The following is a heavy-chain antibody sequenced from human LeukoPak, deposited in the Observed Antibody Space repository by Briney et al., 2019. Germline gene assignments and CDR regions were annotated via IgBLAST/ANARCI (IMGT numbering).Heavy chain of an antibody. CDR3: ARSMVRGSYYEYYFDY. Sequence: SETLSLTCTVSGGSISSGSYYWSWIRQPAGKGLEWIGRIYTSGSTNYNPSLKSRVTMSVDTSKNQFSLKPSSVTAADTAVYYCARSMVRGSYYEYYFDYWGQGTLVTVSS. J-gene: IGHJ4*02. CDR2: IYTSGST. V-gene: IGHV4-61*02. CDR1: GGSISSGSYY. D-gene: IGHD1-26*01.